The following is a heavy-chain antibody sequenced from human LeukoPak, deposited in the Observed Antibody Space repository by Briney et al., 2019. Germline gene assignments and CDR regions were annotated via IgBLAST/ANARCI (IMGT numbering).Heavy chain of an antibody. D-gene: IGHD1-7*01. CDR1: GFSFSTYA. V-gene: IGHV3-30*04. CDR3: ARDGNYVLNYLDY. Sequence: PGRSLRLSCAASGFSFSTYAMHWVRQAPGKGLEWVAVISYDGSNKYYADSVKGLFTISRDSSKNTLYLQMNSLRAEDTAVYYCARDGNYVLNYLDYWGQGTLVTVSS. CDR2: ISYDGSNK. J-gene: IGHJ4*02.